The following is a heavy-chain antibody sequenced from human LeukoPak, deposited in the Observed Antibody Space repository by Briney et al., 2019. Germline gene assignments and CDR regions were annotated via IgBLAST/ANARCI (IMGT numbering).Heavy chain of an antibody. J-gene: IGHJ4*02. CDR1: GFTFTSYW. CDR2: ISRDGSST. CDR3: AREPSGRYLDY. Sequence: GGSLRLSCAASGFTFTSYWMHWVRQAPGKGLVWVSRISRDGSSTNYADSVKGRFTISRDNANNTLYLQMNSLRAEDTAVYYCAREPSGRYLDYWGQGTLVTVSS. V-gene: IGHV3-74*01. D-gene: IGHD1-26*01.